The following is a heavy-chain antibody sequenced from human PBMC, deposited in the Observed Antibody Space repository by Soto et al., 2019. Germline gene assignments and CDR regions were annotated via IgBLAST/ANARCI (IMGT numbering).Heavy chain of an antibody. V-gene: IGHV4-39*01. J-gene: IGHJ4*02. CDR1: GGSISSSSYY. D-gene: IGHD4-17*01. Sequence: SETLSLTCTVSGGSISSSSYYWGWIRQPPGKGLEWIGSIYYSGTTYYNPSLKSRVTISVDTSKNQFSLKLSSVTAADTAVYYCARHDLDDYSDYVKPYYFDYWGQGTLVTVSS. CDR2: IYYSGTT. CDR3: ARHDLDDYSDYVKPYYFDY.